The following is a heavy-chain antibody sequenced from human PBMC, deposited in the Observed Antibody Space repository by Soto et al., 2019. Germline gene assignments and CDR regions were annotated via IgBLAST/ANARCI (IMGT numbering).Heavy chain of an antibody. V-gene: IGHV4-59*01. CDR3: ARDRGSGWYVYLDY. CDR2: IYYSGST. D-gene: IGHD6-19*01. Sequence: PSETLSLTCTVSGGSISSYYWSWIRQPPGKGLEWIGYIYYSGSTNYNPSLKSRVTITVDTSKNQFSLKLSSVTAADTAVYYCARDRGSGWYVYLDYWGQGTLVTVSS. CDR1: GGSISSYY. J-gene: IGHJ4*02.